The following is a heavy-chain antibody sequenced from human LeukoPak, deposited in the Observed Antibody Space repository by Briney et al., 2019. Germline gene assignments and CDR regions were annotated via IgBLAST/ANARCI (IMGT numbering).Heavy chain of an antibody. V-gene: IGHV3-15*07. J-gene: IGHJ3*02. CDR1: GFTFSNAW. D-gene: IGHD6-13*01. CDR3: TTDSSSWYNAFDI. Sequence: TGGSLRLSCAASGFTFSNAWMDWVRQAPGKGLEWVGRIKSKTDGGTRDYAAPVKARFAISRDDSKNTLYLQMNSLKTEDTAVYFCTTDSSSWYNAFDIWGQGTMVTISS. CDR2: IKSKTDGGTR.